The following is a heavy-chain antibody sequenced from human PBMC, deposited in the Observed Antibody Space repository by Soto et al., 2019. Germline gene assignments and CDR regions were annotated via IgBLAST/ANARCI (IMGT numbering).Heavy chain of an antibody. J-gene: IGHJ6*02. CDR1: GFSLSSYG. V-gene: IGHV3-33*01. Sequence: GSLRLSCVASGFSLSSYGMHWVRQAPGKGLEWVAVIWYDGSNKYYADSVKGRFTISRDNSKNTLYLQMNSLRAEETAVYYCARGRSYCSSTSCYYYYGMDGWGQGTTVTVSS. D-gene: IGHD2-2*01. CDR3: ARGRSYCSSTSCYYYYGMDG. CDR2: IWYDGSNK.